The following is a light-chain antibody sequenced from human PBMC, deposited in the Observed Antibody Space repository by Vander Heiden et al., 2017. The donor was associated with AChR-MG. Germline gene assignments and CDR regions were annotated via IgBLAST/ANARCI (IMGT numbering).Light chain of an antibody. J-gene: IGLJ3*02. CDR1: SSDVGAYNY. Sequence: QSALTQPASVSGSPGQSITISCTGTSSDVGAYNYVSWYQQHPGKAPKLMIYDVGNRPSGVPNRFSGSKSGNTASLTISGLQAEDEADYYCSSYTSSSTWVFGGGTKLAVL. V-gene: IGLV2-14*03. CDR2: DVG. CDR3: SSYTSSSTWV.